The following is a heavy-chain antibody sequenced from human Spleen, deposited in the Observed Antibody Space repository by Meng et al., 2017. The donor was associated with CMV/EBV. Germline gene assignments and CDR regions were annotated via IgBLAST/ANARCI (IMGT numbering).Heavy chain of an antibody. CDR2: ISSSGTTI. V-gene: IGHV3-48*04. Sequence: GESLKISCTVSGLTFSNYWMTWVRQAPGKGLEWVSYISSSGTTIYYADSVRGRFTISRDNAKNSLYLQMNSLRAEDTAVYHCARDYRDYYGSGSYSDYWGQGTLVTVSS. J-gene: IGHJ4*02. CDR3: ARDYRDYYGSGSYSDY. CDR1: GLTFSNYW. D-gene: IGHD3-10*01.